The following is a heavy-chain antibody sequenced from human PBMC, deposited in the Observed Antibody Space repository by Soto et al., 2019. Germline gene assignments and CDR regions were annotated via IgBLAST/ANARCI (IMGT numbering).Heavy chain of an antibody. Sequence: QVQLVQSGAEVKKPGASVKVSCKASGYTFTSYAMHWVRQAPGQRLEWMGWINAGNGNTKYSQKFPGRVTITRDTSASTAYMELSSLRSEDTAVYYCARVARYCSSTSCPRVYYYYGMDVWGQGTTVTVSS. CDR3: ARVARYCSSTSCPRVYYYYGMDV. CDR2: INAGNGNT. V-gene: IGHV1-3*01. J-gene: IGHJ6*02. CDR1: GYTFTSYA. D-gene: IGHD2-2*01.